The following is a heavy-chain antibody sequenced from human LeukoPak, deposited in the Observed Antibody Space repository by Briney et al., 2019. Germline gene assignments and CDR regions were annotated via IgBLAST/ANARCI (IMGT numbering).Heavy chain of an antibody. CDR2: INPDDKSA. Sequence: PGGSLRLSCAASGFTFSSYGMHWLRQAPGKGLVWVSRINPDDKSASYADSVKGRFTIARDDARKTLYLQMNSLRAEDTAVYYCLTIVETTFDAFDIWGQGTMVTVSS. D-gene: IGHD2/OR15-2a*01. J-gene: IGHJ3*02. CDR1: GFTFSSYG. CDR3: LTIVETTFDAFDI. V-gene: IGHV3-74*01.